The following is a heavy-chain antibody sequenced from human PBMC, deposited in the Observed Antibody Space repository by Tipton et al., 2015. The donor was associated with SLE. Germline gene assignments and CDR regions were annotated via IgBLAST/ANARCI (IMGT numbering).Heavy chain of an antibody. CDR2: IYYSGST. Sequence: TLSLTCTASGGSISGYYWSWIRQPPGKGLEWIGYIYYSGSTNYNPSLKSRVTISVDTSKNQFSLKLSSVTAADTAVYYCARYSSSWYYFDYWGQGTLVTVSS. V-gene: IGHV4-59*08. CDR3: ARYSSSWYYFDY. D-gene: IGHD6-13*01. CDR1: GGSISGYY. J-gene: IGHJ4*02.